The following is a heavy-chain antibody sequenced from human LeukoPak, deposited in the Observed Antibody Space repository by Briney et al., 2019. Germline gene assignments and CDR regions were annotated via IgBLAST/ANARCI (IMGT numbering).Heavy chain of an antibody. V-gene: IGHV3-23*01. CDR1: GFTFRSYA. Sequence: AGSLRLSCAASGFTFRSYAMSWVRQAPGSGLEWVSTIRAGGDSTNYADSVKGRFTSSRDDTKNTLFLQMNGLRAEDTAVYYCAKRTDYSNNWYSFDYWGQGTLVTVSS. D-gene: IGHD6-13*01. CDR3: AKRTDYSNNWYSFDY. CDR2: IRAGGDST. J-gene: IGHJ4*02.